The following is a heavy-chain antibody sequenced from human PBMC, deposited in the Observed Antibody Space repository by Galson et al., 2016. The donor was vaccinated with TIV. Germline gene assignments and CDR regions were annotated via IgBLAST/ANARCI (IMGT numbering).Heavy chain of an antibody. CDR3: MRQGSTVTMHNSFGVDG. CDR2: MYYSGNT. V-gene: IGHV4-38-2*01. Sequence: SETLSLTCAVSGYSITSGYYWGWIRQPPGKGLEWIGSMYYSGNTYSNPSLKSRLTISLDTSQNQTSLKLSAVTAADTAVYYCMRQGSTVTMHNSFGVDGWGQGTTVIVSS. J-gene: IGHJ6*01. D-gene: IGHD4-17*01. CDR1: GYSITSGYY.